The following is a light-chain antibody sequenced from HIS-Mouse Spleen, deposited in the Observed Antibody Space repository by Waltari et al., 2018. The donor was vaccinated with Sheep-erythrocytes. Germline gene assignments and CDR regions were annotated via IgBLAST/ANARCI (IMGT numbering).Light chain of an antibody. CDR2: EGS. CDR1: SSDVGSYNL. V-gene: IGLV2-23*01. J-gene: IGLJ3*02. CDR3: CSYAGSSTPWV. Sequence: QSALTQPASVSASPGQSLTISCTGTSSDVGSYNLFPWYQQHPGKAPKLMIYEGSKRPSGVSNRFSGSKSGNTASLTISGLQAEDEADYYCCSYAGSSTPWVFGGGTKLTVL.